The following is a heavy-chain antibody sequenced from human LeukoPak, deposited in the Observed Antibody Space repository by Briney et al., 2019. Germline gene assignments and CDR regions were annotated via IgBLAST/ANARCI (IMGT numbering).Heavy chain of an antibody. J-gene: IGHJ4*02. CDR1: GGSISNYY. CDR3: ARHADILTGYPFDY. CDR2: VYYSGST. V-gene: IGHV4-59*08. D-gene: IGHD3-9*01. Sequence: PSETLSLTCTVSGGSISNYYWSWIRQPPGKELEWIGYVYYSGSTKYNPSLKSRVTISVDTSKNQFSLKLISVTAADTAVYYCARHADILTGYPFDYWGQGTLVTVSS.